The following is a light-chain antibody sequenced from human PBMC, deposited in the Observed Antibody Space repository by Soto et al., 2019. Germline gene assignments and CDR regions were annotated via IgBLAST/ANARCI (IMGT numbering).Light chain of an antibody. CDR1: RFISNY. CDR3: QQSYSVPR. V-gene: IGKV1-39*01. Sequence: DIPMNRSPSSLSASVGDRVTITCWASRFISNYLNWYQQKSGKVPRLLIYAASSLQPGVPSRFSGTGTGTAFTLTITSLQPEDSATYYCQQSYSVPRFGQGTRVDLK. CDR2: AAS. J-gene: IGKJ1*01.